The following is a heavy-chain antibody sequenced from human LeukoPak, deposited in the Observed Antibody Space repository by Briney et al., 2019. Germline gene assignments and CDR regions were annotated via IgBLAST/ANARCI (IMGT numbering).Heavy chain of an antibody. Sequence: GGSLRLSCAASGFTFSDYYMGWIRQAPGKGLEWVSYISSSGSTIYYADSVKGRFTISRDNAENSLYLQMNSLRAADTAVYYCARGYYDFWSGPSDAFDIWGQGTMVTVSS. J-gene: IGHJ3*02. CDR1: GFTFSDYY. CDR2: ISSSGSTI. D-gene: IGHD3-3*01. CDR3: ARGYYDFWSGPSDAFDI. V-gene: IGHV3-11*01.